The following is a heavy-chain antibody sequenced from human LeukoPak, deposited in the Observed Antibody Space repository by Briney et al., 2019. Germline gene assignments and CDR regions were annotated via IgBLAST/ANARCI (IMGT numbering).Heavy chain of an antibody. CDR1: GYTFTSYG. V-gene: IGHV1-18*01. CDR2: ISAYNGNT. D-gene: IGHD3-16*02. CDR3: AGEFWSHPYYYGMDV. Sequence: ASVKVSCKASGYTFTSYGISWVRQAPGQGLEWMGWISAYNGNTNYAQKLQGRVTMTTDTSTSTAYMELRSLRSDDTAVYYCAGEFWSHPYYYGMDVWGQGTTVTVSS. J-gene: IGHJ6*02.